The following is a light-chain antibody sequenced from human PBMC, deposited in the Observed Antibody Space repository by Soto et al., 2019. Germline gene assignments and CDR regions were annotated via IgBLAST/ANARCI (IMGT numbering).Light chain of an antibody. Sequence: SYELTQPPSVSVAPGQTARITCGANNIGDQSVHWYQLKPGQAPVLVVYEDNDRPSGIPERFSGSNSGNTATLTINRVEAGDAADYYCQVWDGRSDHFVFGTGTKVTVL. CDR3: QVWDGRSDHFV. J-gene: IGLJ1*01. V-gene: IGLV3-21*02. CDR1: NIGDQS. CDR2: EDN.